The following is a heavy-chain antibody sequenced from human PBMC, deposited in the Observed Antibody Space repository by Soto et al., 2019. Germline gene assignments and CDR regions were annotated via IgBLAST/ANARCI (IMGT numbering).Heavy chain of an antibody. V-gene: IGHV4-39*07. D-gene: IGHD3-22*01. CDR1: GGSISSRLYY. CDR2: IYFSGST. CDR3: ARDRAHFYESSGRLDL. J-gene: IGHJ4*02. Sequence: SETLSLTCTVFGGSISSRLYYWDWIRQPPGKGLEWIGNIYFSGSTFYNPSLKTRLAMSVDTSKNQFSVRLRSVTAADTAVYYCARDRAHFYESSGRLDLWGQGMLVTVSS.